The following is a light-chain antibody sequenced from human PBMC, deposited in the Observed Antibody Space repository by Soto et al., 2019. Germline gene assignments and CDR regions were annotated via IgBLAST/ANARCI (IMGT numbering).Light chain of an antibody. J-gene: IGKJ1*01. V-gene: IGKV3-15*01. CDR2: GAS. Sequence: EIVMTQSPATLSVSPGERTTLSCRASQSVSSNLALYQQKPGQAPRLLIYGASTRATGIPARFSGSGSGTELTLTISSLQSEDFAVYYCQQYNNWPPWTLGQGTKVELK. CDR3: QQYNNWPPWT. CDR1: QSVSSN.